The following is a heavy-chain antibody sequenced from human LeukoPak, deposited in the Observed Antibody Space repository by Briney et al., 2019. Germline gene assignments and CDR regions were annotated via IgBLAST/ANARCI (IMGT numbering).Heavy chain of an antibody. V-gene: IGHV4-38-2*01. D-gene: IGHD3-10*01. Sequence: PSETLSLTCAVSGYSISSGYYWGWIRQPPGKGLEWIESIYHSGSTYYNPSLKSRVTISVDTSKNQFSLKLGSVTAADTAVYYCARALSYYYGSGSYYHDYWGQGTLVTVSS. J-gene: IGHJ4*02. CDR2: IYHSGST. CDR1: GYSISSGYY. CDR3: ARALSYYYGSGSYYHDY.